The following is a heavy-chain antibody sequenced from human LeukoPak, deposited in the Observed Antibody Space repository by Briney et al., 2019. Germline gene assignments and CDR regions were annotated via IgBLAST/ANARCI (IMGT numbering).Heavy chain of an antibody. J-gene: IGHJ6*03. D-gene: IGHD3-3*01. CDR3: ARVSYDFWSGYYYCYMDV. V-gene: IGHV1-46*01. CDR1: GYTFTSYY. CDR2: INPSGGST. Sequence: ASVKVSCKASGYTFTSYYMHWVRQAPGQGLEWMGIINPSGGSTSYAQKFQGRVTMTRDTSTSTVYMELSSLRSEDTAVYYCARVSYDFWSGYYYCYMDVWGKGTTVTVSS.